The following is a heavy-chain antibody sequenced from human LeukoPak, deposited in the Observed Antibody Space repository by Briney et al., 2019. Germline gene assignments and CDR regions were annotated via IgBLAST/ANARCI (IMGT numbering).Heavy chain of an antibody. Sequence: ASVKVSCKASGYTFTGYYMHWVRQAPGQGLEWMGWINPNSGGTNYAQKFQGRVTMTRDTSISTAYMELSRLRSDDTAVYYCARDSRKGSSTSYSGYWGQGTLVTVSS. D-gene: IGHD2-2*01. J-gene: IGHJ4*02. CDR2: INPNSGGT. CDR1: GYTFTGYY. CDR3: ARDSRKGSSTSYSGY. V-gene: IGHV1-2*02.